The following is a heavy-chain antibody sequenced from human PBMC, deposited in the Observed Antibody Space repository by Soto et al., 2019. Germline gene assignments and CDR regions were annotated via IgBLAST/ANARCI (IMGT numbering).Heavy chain of an antibody. CDR1: GFTFSSYG. V-gene: IGHV3-30*18. CDR2: ISYDGSNK. D-gene: IGHD1-26*01. CDR3: AKGSGSYLILCAFDI. Sequence: QVQLVESGGGVVQPGRSLRLSCAASGFTFSSYGMHWVRQAPGKGLEWVAVISYDGSNKYYADSVKGRFTISRDNSKNTLYLQMNSLRAEDTAVYYCAKGSGSYLILCAFDIWGQGTMVTVSS. J-gene: IGHJ3*02.